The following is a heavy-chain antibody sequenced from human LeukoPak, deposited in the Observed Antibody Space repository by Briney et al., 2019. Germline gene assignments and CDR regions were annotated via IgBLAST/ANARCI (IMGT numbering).Heavy chain of an antibody. J-gene: IGHJ4*02. CDR2: IYYSGST. D-gene: IGHD4-11*01. CDR1: GGSISSYY. V-gene: IGHV4-59*01. CDR3: ARQTYSNYEPYFDY. Sequence: PSETLSLTCTVSGGSISSYYRSWIRQPPGKGLEWIGYIYYSGSTNYNPSLKSRVTISVDTSKNQFSLKLSSVTAADTAVYYCARQTYSNYEPYFDYWGQGTLVTVSS.